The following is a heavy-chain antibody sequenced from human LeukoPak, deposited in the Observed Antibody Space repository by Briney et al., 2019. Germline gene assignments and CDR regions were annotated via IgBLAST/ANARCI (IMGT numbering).Heavy chain of an antibody. CDR1: GGTFSSYA. V-gene: IGHV1-69*05. CDR3: ARGEMATMAY. D-gene: IGHD5-24*01. J-gene: IGHJ4*02. CDR2: IIPIFGTA. Sequence: GASVKVSCKASGGTFSSYAISWVRQAPGQGLEWMGGIIPIFGTANYAQTFQGRVTITTDESTNTAYMWLRSQRTEEPAVYYWARGEMATMAYWGQGTLVTVSS.